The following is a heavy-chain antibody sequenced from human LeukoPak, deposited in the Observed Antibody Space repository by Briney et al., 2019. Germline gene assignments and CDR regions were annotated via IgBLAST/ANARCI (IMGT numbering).Heavy chain of an antibody. V-gene: IGHV1-46*01. CDR3: ARDLRGTQYYYYYMDV. CDR2: INPSGGST. D-gene: IGHD1-14*01. J-gene: IGHJ6*03. CDR1: GYTFTSYY. Sequence: ASVKVSCKASGYTFTSYYMHWVRQAPGQGLEWMGIINPSGGSTSYAQKFQGRVTMTRDTSISTAYMELSRLRSDDTAVYYCARDLRGTQYYYYYMDVWGKGTTVTVSS.